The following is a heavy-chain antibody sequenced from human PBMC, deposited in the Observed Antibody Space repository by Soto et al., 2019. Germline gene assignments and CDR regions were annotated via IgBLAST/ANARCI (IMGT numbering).Heavy chain of an antibody. D-gene: IGHD6-13*01. CDR1: GFSFSSYV. J-gene: IGHJ2*01. V-gene: IGHV3-23*01. Sequence: GGSLRLSCVASGFSFSSYVMSWVRQAPGKGLEWVSGISASGDSTHYADSVKGRFTISRDNSRNTLSLQMNSLRAEDTAVYYCARRPGSSWYIYWYFGLWGRGTLVTVSS. CDR2: ISASGDST. CDR3: ARRPGSSWYIYWYFGL.